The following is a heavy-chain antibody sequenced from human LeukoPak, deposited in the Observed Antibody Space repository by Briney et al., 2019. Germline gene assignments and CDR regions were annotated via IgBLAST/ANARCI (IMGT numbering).Heavy chain of an antibody. CDR2: ISGSGGST. CDR1: GFTFSSYA. V-gene: IGHV3-23*01. J-gene: IGHJ4*02. CDR3: AKSPIVLRFLEWSQYFDY. Sequence: GGSLRLSCAASGFTFSSYAMSWVRQAPGKGLEWVSAISGSGGSTYYADSVKGRFTISRDNSKNTLYLQMNSLRAEDTAVYYCAKSPIVLRFLEWSQYFDYWAREPWSPSPQ. D-gene: IGHD3-3*01.